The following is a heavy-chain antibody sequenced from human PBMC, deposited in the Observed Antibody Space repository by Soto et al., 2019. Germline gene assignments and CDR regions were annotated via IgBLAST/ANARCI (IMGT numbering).Heavy chain of an antibody. CDR3: ARDSGYGDYTIDY. V-gene: IGHV1-46*01. D-gene: IGHD4-17*01. CDR1: GYSFTYYF. Sequence: ASVKVSCKASGYSFTYYFIHWVRQAPGQGLEWMGIINPNGGNTNYAQKFQARANMTRDTSTSTVYMELSSLRSEDTAVYYCARDSGYGDYTIDYWGQGTLVTAPQ. J-gene: IGHJ4*02. CDR2: INPNGGNT.